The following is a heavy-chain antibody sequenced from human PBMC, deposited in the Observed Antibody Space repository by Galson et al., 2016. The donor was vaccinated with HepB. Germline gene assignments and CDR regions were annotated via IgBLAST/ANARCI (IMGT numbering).Heavy chain of an antibody. V-gene: IGHV5-51*01. CDR1: GYTFADFW. D-gene: IGHD5-18*01. CDR3: VRGVGGNSGFDPLGS. Sequence: QSGADVKKPGESLKISCKASGYTFADFWIGWVRQMPGKGLEWMGIIYPGDSDTRYGPSFQGQVIISADTSINNVYLQWSSLRASDTAMYFCVRGVGGNSGFDPLGSWGQGTLVTVSS. CDR2: IYPGDSDT. J-gene: IGHJ5*02.